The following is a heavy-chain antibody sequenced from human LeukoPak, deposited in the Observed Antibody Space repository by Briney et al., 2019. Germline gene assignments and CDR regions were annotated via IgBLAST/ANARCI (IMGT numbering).Heavy chain of an antibody. CDR3: ARGGPPGYYYDYYMDV. CDR2: IYYSGST. V-gene: IGHV4-59*13. Sequence: SETLSLTCTVSGGSISSYYWSWIRQPPGKGLEWIGYIYYSGSTNYNPSLRSRVTISVDTSKNQFSLRLSSVTAADTAMYYCARGGPPGYYYDYYMDVWGKGTTVTISS. J-gene: IGHJ6*03. CDR1: GGSISSYY.